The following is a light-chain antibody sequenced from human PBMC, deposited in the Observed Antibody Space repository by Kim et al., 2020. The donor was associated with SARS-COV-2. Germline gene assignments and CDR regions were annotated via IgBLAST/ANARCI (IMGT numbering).Light chain of an antibody. CDR3: QQSHTAPLLI. J-gene: IGKJ4*01. CDR2: AAS. CDR1: QSINTY. Sequence: DIQMTQSPSSLAASVGDRVTIACRASQSINTYLNWYQQKPGKAPKLLIYAASTLQSGVPSRFSGSGSGTDFTLTISSLQPEDFATYYCQQSHTAPLLIFGGGTKLEI. V-gene: IGKV1-39*01.